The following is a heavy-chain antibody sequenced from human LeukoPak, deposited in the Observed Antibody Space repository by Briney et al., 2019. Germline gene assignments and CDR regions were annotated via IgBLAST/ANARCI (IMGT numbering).Heavy chain of an antibody. CDR2: IYPRDSDT. CDR3: ARLLAAPYYINF. J-gene: IGHJ4*02. V-gene: IGHV5-51*01. D-gene: IGHD6-25*01. CDR1: GYKFTTYW. Sequence: GESLKISCKGSGYKFTTYWIAWMRQMPGQGLEWLGIIYPRDSDTRYSPSFEGQVSISVDTSIDTAYLQWSSVKASDTAMYYCARLLAAPYYINFWGQGTLVTVSS.